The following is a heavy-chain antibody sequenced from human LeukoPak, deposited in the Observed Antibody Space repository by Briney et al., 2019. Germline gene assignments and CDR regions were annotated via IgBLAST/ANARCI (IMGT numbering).Heavy chain of an antibody. CDR3: AKPDFSRGNYFDP. J-gene: IGHJ5*02. CDR2: IDGSGGST. Sequence: PGGSLRLSCAASGFTFSDYSMTWVRQAPGKGLEWVSNIDGSGGSTNYADSVKGRFTISRDNSKNTLYLQMNSLRADDTAIYYCAKPDFSRGNYFDPWGQGTLVIVSS. V-gene: IGHV3-23*01. CDR1: GFTFSDYS. D-gene: IGHD2-21*02.